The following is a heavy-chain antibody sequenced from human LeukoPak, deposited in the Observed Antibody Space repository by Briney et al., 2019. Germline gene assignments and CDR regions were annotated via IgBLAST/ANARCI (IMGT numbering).Heavy chain of an antibody. Sequence: GGSLRLSCAASGFTFSDYSMHWVRQAPGKGLNWVAFIRYDGNNKYYADSVKGRFAISRDNSKNMLYLEMNSLSTEDTAVYYCAKVRYCSGVNCYPDDNWGQGTLVTVSS. J-gene: IGHJ4*02. CDR1: GFTFSDYS. V-gene: IGHV3-30*02. D-gene: IGHD2-15*01. CDR3: AKVRYCSGVNCYPDDN. CDR2: IRYDGNNK.